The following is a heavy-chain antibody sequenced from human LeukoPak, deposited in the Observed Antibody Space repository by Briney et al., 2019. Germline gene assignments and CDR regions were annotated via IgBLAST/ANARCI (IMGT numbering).Heavy chain of an antibody. CDR3: ARALYDFWSGYYITLDYYDMDV. V-gene: IGHV3-33*01. CDR2: IWYDGSNK. CDR1: GFTFSSYG. Sequence: PGRSLRLSCAASGFTFSSYGMHWVRQAPGKGLEWVAVIWYDGSNKYYAGSVKGRFTISRDNSKNTLYLQMNSLRAEDTAVYYCARALYDFWSGYYITLDYYDMDVWGQGTTVTVSS. J-gene: IGHJ6*02. D-gene: IGHD3-3*01.